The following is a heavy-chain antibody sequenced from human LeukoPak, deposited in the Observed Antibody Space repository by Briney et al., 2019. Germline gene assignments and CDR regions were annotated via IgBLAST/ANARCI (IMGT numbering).Heavy chain of an antibody. J-gene: IGHJ4*02. CDR1: GFTFSSYA. CDR2: ISGSGGST. CDR3: ARDEPYSDYGDSIAPVG. D-gene: IGHD4-17*01. V-gene: IGHV3-23*01. Sequence: PGGSLRLSCAASGFTFSSYAMSWVRQAPGKGLEWVSAISGSGGSTYYADSVKGRFTISRDNSKNTLYLQMNSLRAEDTAVYYCARDEPYSDYGDSIAPVGWGQGTLVTVSS.